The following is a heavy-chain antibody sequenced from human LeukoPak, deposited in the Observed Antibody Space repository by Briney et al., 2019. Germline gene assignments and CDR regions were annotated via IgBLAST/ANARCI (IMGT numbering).Heavy chain of an antibody. V-gene: IGHV4-34*01. CDR1: GGSFSGYY. Sequence: PSETLSLTCAVYGGSFSGYYWSWIRQPPGKGLEWIGEINHSGSTKYNPSLKSRVTLSIDTSKNQFSLKLTSVTAADTALYYCVRAEINDYSRYWGQGIPVIVSS. D-gene: IGHD4-11*01. CDR3: VRAEINDYSRY. CDR2: INHSGST. J-gene: IGHJ4*02.